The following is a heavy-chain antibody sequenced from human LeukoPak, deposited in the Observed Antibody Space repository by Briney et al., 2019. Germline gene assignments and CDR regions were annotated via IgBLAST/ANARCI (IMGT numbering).Heavy chain of an antibody. CDR2: MNPNSGNT. Sequence: ASVKVSCKASGYTFTSYDINWVRQATGQGREGMGWMNPNSGNTGYAQKFQGRVTMTRNTSISTAYMELSSLRSEATAVYYCARVENRAMVRGVSCRWFDPWGQGTLVTVSS. CDR3: ARVENRAMVRGVSCRWFDP. J-gene: IGHJ5*02. V-gene: IGHV1-8*01. D-gene: IGHD3-10*01. CDR1: GYTFTSYD.